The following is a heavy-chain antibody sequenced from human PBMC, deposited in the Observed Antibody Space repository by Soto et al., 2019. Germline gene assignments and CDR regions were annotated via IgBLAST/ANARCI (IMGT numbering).Heavy chain of an antibody. D-gene: IGHD2-15*01. CDR3: AKDITHCSGGTCYGCES. CDR2: ITYDGSEK. V-gene: IGHV3-30*18. Sequence: QEQLVESGGGVGQPGGSLRLSCAASGFTFSSYGMHWVRQAPGKGLEWVAVITYDGSEKYYADSVKGRFAISRDNSKNTLYLQMNRLRAEDTAVYYCAKDITHCSGGTCYGCESWGQGTLVTVSS. J-gene: IGHJ4*02. CDR1: GFTFSSYG.